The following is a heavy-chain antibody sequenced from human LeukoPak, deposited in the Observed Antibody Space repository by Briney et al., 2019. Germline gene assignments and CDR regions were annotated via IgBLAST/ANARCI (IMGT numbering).Heavy chain of an antibody. J-gene: IGHJ4*02. CDR1: GFTFSSYA. Sequence: QPGGSLRLSCAASGFTFSSYAMSWVRQAPGKGLEWVSAISGSGGSTYYADSAKGRFTFSSANSKHTTYLQMKMTSAEDTAVYYCAKGHRITMVRGVRFDYWGQGTLVTVSS. V-gene: IGHV3-23*01. CDR2: ISGSGGST. D-gene: IGHD3-10*01. CDR3: AKGHRITMVRGVRFDY.